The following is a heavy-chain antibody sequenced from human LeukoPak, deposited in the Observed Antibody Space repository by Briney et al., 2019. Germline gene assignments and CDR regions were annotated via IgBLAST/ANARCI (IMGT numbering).Heavy chain of an antibody. J-gene: IGHJ4*02. Sequence: GGSLRLSCAASGFTFSSYWMSWVRQSPGKGLEWVSAISGSGGSTYYADSVKGRFTISRDNSKNTLYLQMNSLRAEDTAVYYCAKALSRGKMATIRYYFDYWGQGTLVTVSS. CDR1: GFTFSSYW. CDR3: AKALSRGKMATIRYYFDY. V-gene: IGHV3-23*01. D-gene: IGHD5-24*01. CDR2: ISGSGGST.